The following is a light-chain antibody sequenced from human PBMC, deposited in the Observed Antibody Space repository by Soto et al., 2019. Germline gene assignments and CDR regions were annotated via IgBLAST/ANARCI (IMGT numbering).Light chain of an antibody. CDR1: SSDVGGYNY. Sequence: QSVLTQPRSVSGSPGQSVTISCTGTSSDVGGYNYVSWYQQHPGKAPKLMIYDVSKRPSGVPYRFSCSKSGNTASLTISGLEAEDEDDYYCCAYAGSYTYVFGTGTKLTVL. CDR2: DVS. V-gene: IGLV2-11*01. CDR3: CAYAGSYTYV. J-gene: IGLJ1*01.